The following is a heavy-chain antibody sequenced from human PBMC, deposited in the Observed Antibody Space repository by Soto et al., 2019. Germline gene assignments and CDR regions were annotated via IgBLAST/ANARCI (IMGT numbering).Heavy chain of an antibody. CDR2: ISSGSSYI. D-gene: IGHD3-22*01. CDR1: GFTFSSYS. Sequence: GGSLRLSCAASGFTFSSYSVIWVRQAPGKGLEWVSSISSGSSYIYYADSVKGRFTISRDNAKSSLFLQMNSLRADDTAVYYCARVPMDYYDSSGYLDYWGQGTLVTVS. CDR3: ARVPMDYYDSSGYLDY. J-gene: IGHJ4*02. V-gene: IGHV3-21*01.